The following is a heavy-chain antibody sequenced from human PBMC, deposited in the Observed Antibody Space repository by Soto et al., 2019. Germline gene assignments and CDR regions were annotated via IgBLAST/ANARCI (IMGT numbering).Heavy chain of an antibody. CDR1: GFTFSSYA. CDR3: ARSEMATPDY. Sequence: LRLSCAASGFTFSSYAMHWVRQAPGKGLEWVAVISYDGSNKYYADSVKGRFTISRDNSKNTLYLQMNSLRAEDTAVYYCARSEMATPDYWGQGTLVTVSS. J-gene: IGHJ4*02. CDR2: ISYDGSNK. V-gene: IGHV3-30-3*01. D-gene: IGHD5-12*01.